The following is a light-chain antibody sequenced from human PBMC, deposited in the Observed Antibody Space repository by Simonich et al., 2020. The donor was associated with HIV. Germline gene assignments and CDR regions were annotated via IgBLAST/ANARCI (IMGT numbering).Light chain of an antibody. Sequence: DIVMTQSPDSLAVSLGERATLTCKSSQSVLYSSNNKNYLAWYQQNPGQPPNLLIYWASTRESGVPDRFSGSGSGTDFTLTINSLQAEDVAVYYCQQHYDTPWTFGQGTKVEIK. CDR3: QQHYDTPWT. CDR1: QSVLYSSNNKNY. J-gene: IGKJ1*01. CDR2: WAS. V-gene: IGKV4-1*01.